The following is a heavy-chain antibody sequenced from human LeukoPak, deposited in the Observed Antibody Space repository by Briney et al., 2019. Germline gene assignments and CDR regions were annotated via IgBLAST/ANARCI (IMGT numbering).Heavy chain of an antibody. CDR2: ISSNGGST. V-gene: IGHV3-64*01. CDR1: GFTFSSYA. D-gene: IGHD3-10*01. Sequence: GGSLRLSCAASGFTFSSYAMHWVRQAPGKGLEYVSAISSNGGSTYYANSVKGRFTISRDNSKNTLYLQMGSLRAEDMAVYYCARDRGDYYGSGRIYYYMDVWGKGTAVTVSS. J-gene: IGHJ6*03. CDR3: ARDRGDYYGSGRIYYYMDV.